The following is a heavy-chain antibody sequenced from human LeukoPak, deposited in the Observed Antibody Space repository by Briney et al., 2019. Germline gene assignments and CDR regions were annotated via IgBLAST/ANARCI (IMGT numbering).Heavy chain of an antibody. J-gene: IGHJ6*03. CDR3: ARRTGYNYYYMDV. CDR2: ISTYTGNT. D-gene: IGHD3/OR15-3a*01. CDR1: GYIFTQYG. V-gene: IGHV1-18*01. Sequence: ASVKVSCKASGYIFTQYGISWVRQAPGQGLEWMASISTYTGNTNYAQNFQGRVTMTTETSTSTAYMELRSLRSDDTAVYYCARRTGYNYYYMDVWGQGTLVTVSS.